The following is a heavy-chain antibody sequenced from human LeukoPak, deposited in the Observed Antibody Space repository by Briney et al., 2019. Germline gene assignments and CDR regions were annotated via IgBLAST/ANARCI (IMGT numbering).Heavy chain of an antibody. V-gene: IGHV4-34*01. Sequence: SETLSLTCAVYGGSFSGYYWRWIRQPPGKGLEWIGEINHSGSTNYNPSLKSRVTISVDTSKNQFSLKLSSVTAADTAVYYCASYYCSSTSCRRGDFDYWGQGTLVTVSS. CDR2: INHSGST. J-gene: IGHJ4*02. CDR1: GGSFSGYY. CDR3: ASYYCSSTSCRRGDFDY. D-gene: IGHD2-2*01.